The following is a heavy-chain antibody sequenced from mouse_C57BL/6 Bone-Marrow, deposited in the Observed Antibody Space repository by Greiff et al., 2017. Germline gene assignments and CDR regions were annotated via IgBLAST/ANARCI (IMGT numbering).Heavy chain of an antibody. Sequence: EVKLVESGGGLVKPGGSLKLSCAASGFTFSDYGMHWVRQAPGKGLEWVAYISSGSSTIYYADTVKGRFTISRDNAKNTLFLQMTSLRSEDTAMYYCARGSNCYYAMDYWGQGTSVTVSS. CDR2: ISSGSSTI. CDR1: GFTFSDYG. V-gene: IGHV5-17*01. D-gene: IGHD2-5*01. J-gene: IGHJ4*01. CDR3: ARGSNCYYAMDY.